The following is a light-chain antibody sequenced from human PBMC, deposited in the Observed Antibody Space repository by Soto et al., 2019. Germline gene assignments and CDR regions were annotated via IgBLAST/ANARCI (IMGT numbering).Light chain of an antibody. Sequence: QSALTQPPSASGSPGQSVTISCTGTSGDVGGYNYVSWYQQHPGKAPKLMIYDVNKRPSGVPDRFSGSKSGNTASLTVSGLQAEDADDYYCPSHAGSNNPFVFGTGTKLTVL. V-gene: IGLV2-8*01. CDR3: PSHAGSNNPFV. CDR2: DVN. J-gene: IGLJ1*01. CDR1: SGDVGGYNY.